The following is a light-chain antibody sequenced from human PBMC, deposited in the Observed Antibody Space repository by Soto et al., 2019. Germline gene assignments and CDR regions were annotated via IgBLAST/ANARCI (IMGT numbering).Light chain of an antibody. Sequence: EIVLTQSPGSLSLSPGERATLSCRASQSVSSTYLAWYQQRPGQAPRVLMFGASSRATGIPDRFSGSGSGTDFTLTSSRLEPEDSAVYYCQQYASSSYTFGHGTKLEI. V-gene: IGKV3-20*01. J-gene: IGKJ2*01. CDR3: QQYASSSYT. CDR2: GAS. CDR1: QSVSSTY.